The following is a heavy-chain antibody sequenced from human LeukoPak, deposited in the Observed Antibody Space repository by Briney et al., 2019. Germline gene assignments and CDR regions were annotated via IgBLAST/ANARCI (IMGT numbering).Heavy chain of an antibody. CDR3: ARASSGSYSRYFDY. J-gene: IGHJ4*02. Sequence: SETLSLTCTVSGGSISTSSYYWGWVRQPPGKGLEWIGNIFYSGSTYYSPSLKSRVTISLDTSRNQFSLKLNSVTAADTAVYYCARASSGSYSRYFDYWGQGTLVTVSS. CDR1: GGSISTSSYY. D-gene: IGHD1-26*01. CDR2: IFYSGST. V-gene: IGHV4-39*07.